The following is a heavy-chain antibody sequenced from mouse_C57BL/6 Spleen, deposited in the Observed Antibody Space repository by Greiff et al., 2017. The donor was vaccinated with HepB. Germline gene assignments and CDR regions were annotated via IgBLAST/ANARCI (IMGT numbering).Heavy chain of an antibody. Sequence: VQLQQPGAELVMPGASVKLSCKASGYTFTSYWMHWVKQRPGQGLEWIGEIDPSDSYTNYNQKFKGKSTLTVDKSSSTAYMQLSSLTSEDSAVYYCAITTVVGHWYFDVWGTGTTVTVSS. CDR3: AITTVVGHWYFDV. CDR1: GYTFTSYW. D-gene: IGHD1-1*01. CDR2: IDPSDSYT. J-gene: IGHJ1*03. V-gene: IGHV1-69*01.